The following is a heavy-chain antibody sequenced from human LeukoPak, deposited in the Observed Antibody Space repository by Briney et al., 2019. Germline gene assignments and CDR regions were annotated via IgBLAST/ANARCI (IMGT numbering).Heavy chain of an antibody. D-gene: IGHD2-15*01. CDR1: GFTVSSNY. CDR3: ASSNSGYCSGGSCYSIG. V-gene: IGHV3-21*01. Sequence: GGSLRLSCAASGFTVSSNYMNWVRQAPGKGLEWVSSISSSSSYIYYADSVKGRFTISRDNAKNSLYLQMNSLRAEDTAVYYCASSNSGYCSGGSCYSIGWGQGTLVTVSS. CDR2: ISSSSSYI. J-gene: IGHJ4*02.